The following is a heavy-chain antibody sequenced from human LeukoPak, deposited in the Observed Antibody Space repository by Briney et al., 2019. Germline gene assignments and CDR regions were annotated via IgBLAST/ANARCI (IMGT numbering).Heavy chain of an antibody. Sequence: GGSLRLSCAASGFTFSSYWMSWVRQAPGKGLEWVANIKQDGSEKYYVDSVKGRFTISRDNAKNSLYLQMNSLRAKDTAVYYCARYRYNWNLIPYYFGYWGQGTLVTVSS. CDR1: GFTFSSYW. CDR2: IKQDGSEK. CDR3: ARYRYNWNLIPYYFGY. J-gene: IGHJ4*02. V-gene: IGHV3-7*01. D-gene: IGHD1-7*01.